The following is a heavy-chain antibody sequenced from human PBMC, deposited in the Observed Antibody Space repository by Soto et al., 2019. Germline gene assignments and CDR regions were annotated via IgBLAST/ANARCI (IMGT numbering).Heavy chain of an antibody. CDR2: IYWTDDK. J-gene: IGHJ6*02. Sequence: QITLKESGPTLVKPTQTLTLTCTFSGFSLSTSGMGVAWIRQPPEKALEWLAVIYWTDDKRYSPSLKSRLTITKDTSKNRVVLTMTDMDPVDTATYYCAHRKSSYYGSENTYYYGMDVWGQGTTVTVSS. D-gene: IGHD3-10*01. CDR3: AHRKSSYYGSENTYYYGMDV. CDR1: GFSLSTSGMG. V-gene: IGHV2-5*01.